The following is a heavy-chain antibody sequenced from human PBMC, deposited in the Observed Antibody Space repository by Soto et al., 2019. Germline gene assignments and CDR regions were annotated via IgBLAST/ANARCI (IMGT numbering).Heavy chain of an antibody. J-gene: IGHJ4*02. Sequence: ASETLSLTCTVSGGSVSSGSYFWGWIRQPPGKGLEWIGTIYYRGSTYYNPSLKSRVTISVDTSKNQFSLKLSSVTAADTGVYYCASSSPFHYWGPGILVTVSS. CDR3: ASSSPFHY. D-gene: IGHD6-6*01. CDR2: IYYRGST. V-gene: IGHV4-39*01. CDR1: GGSVSSGSYF.